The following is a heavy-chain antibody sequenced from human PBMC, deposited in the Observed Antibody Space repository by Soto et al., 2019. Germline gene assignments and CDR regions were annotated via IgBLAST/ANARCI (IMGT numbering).Heavy chain of an antibody. V-gene: IGHV3-53*01. Sequence: GGSLRLSCAASGLTVSGKKYVAWVRQAPGKGLEWVSALYDVDGSFYADSVKGRFTTSSDSSKTTVYLQMNGLRPDDTAVYYCATWHEREHAYDVWGQGTTVTVS. CDR2: LYDVDGS. J-gene: IGHJ3*01. D-gene: IGHD1-1*01. CDR3: ATWHEREHAYDV. CDR1: GLTVSGKKY.